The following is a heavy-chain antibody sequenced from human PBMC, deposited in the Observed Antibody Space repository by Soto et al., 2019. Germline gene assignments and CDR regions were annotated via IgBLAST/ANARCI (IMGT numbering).Heavy chain of an antibody. CDR1: GGSISSYY. J-gene: IGHJ6*02. V-gene: IGHV4-59*01. CDR3: ATTTAGLETAYYYGMDV. CDR2: IYYSGST. D-gene: IGHD2-21*02. Sequence: SETLSLTCTVSGGSISSYYWSWIRQPPGKGLEWIGYIYYSGSTNYNPSLKSRVTISVDTSKNQFSLKLSSVTAADTAVYYCATTTAGLETAYYYGMDVWGQGTTVTVSS.